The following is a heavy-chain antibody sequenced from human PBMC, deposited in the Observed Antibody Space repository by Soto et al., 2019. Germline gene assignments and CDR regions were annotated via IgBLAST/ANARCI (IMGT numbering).Heavy chain of an antibody. CDR3: ARGAQRVIAAAGTVDY. J-gene: IGHJ4*02. D-gene: IGHD6-13*01. CDR2: IWYDGSNK. V-gene: IGHV3-33*01. Sequence: GGSLRLSCAASGFTFSSYGMHWVRQAPGKGLEWVAVIWYDGSNKYYADSVKGRFTISRDNSKNTLYLQMNSLRAEDTAVYYCARGAQRVIAAAGTVDYWGQGTLVTVSS. CDR1: GFTFSSYG.